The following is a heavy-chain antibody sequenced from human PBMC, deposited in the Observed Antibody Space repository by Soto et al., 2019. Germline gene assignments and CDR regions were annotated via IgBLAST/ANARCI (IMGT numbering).Heavy chain of an antibody. CDR2: ISGSGDST. J-gene: IGHJ4*02. D-gene: IGHD2-2*01. V-gene: IGHV3-23*01. Sequence: GGSLRLSCAASGFTFSSYAMSWVRQAPGKGLEWVSAISGSGDSTYYADSVKGRFTISRDNSKNTLYLQMNSLRAEDTAVYYCAKDYLKYQLLPYYFDYWGQGTLVTVSS. CDR1: GFTFSSYA. CDR3: AKDYLKYQLLPYYFDY.